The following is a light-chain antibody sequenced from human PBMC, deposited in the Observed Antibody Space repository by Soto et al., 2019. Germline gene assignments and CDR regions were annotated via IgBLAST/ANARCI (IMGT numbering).Light chain of an antibody. V-gene: IGKV1-33*01. Sequence: DIQMTQSPSSLSASVGDRVTITCQASQDISNHLNWYQQTSGTAPKLLIYGAYNLETGVPSRFTGSQSGTHITFTITSLQPEDVATYFCQQCGNLPPTFGGGTKVEI. CDR2: GAY. CDR3: QQCGNLPPT. J-gene: IGKJ4*01. CDR1: QDISNH.